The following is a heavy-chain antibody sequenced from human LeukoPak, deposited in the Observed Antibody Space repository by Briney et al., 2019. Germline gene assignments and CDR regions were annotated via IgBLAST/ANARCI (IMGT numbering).Heavy chain of an antibody. J-gene: IGHJ4*02. V-gene: IGHV4-59*01. CDR3: ARADVLRYFDWLDSGYYFDY. Sequence: PSETLSLTCTVSGVSISSYYWSWLRQPPGKGLEWIGYIYYSGSTNYNPSLKSRVTISVDTSKNQFSLKLSSVTAADTAVYYCARADVLRYFDWLDSGYYFDYWGQGTLVTVSS. CDR1: GVSISSYY. D-gene: IGHD3-9*01. CDR2: IYYSGST.